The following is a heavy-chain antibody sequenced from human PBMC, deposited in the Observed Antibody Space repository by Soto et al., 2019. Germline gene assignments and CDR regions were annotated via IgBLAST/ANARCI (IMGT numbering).Heavy chain of an antibody. CDR1: GFTFTDFA. CDR2: ISGTGDTT. CDR3: AKGYCSSTSCSFDY. J-gene: IGHJ4*02. Sequence: PGGSLRLSCAASGFTFTDFAMNWVGQSPGKGLEWVSVISGTGDTTYNADSVKGRFTISRDNSMNTAFLQMNSLRAEDTALYYCAKGYCSSTSCSFDYWGQATLVTVSS. V-gene: IGHV3-23*01. D-gene: IGHD2-2*01.